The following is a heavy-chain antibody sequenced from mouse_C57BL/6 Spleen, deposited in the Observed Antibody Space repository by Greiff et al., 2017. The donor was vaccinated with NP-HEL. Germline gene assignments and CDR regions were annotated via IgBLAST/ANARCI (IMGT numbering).Heavy chain of an antibody. CDR1: GYAFSSSW. Sequence: QVQLQQSGPELVKPGASVKISCKASGYAFSSSWMNWVKQRPGKGLEWIGRIYPGDGDTNYNGKFKGKATLTADKSSSTAYMQLSSLTSEDSAVYFCARSVYYGNYETDYYAMDYWGQGTSVTVSS. CDR2: IYPGDGDT. CDR3: ARSVYYGNYETDYYAMDY. J-gene: IGHJ4*01. D-gene: IGHD2-1*01. V-gene: IGHV1-82*01.